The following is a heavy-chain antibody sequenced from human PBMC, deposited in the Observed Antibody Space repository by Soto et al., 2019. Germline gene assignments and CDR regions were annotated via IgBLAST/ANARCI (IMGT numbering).Heavy chain of an antibody. CDR3: TTESPSCSGGSCYRTLDV. Sequence: GGSLRLSCTASGLTFSNAWMSWVRQAPGKGLEWVGRIKSKTDDGTTGYAAPVKGRFTMSRDDSKNMLYLQMNSLKTEDTAVYYCTTESPSCSGGSCYRTLDVWGKGTTVTVSS. J-gene: IGHJ6*04. CDR2: IKSKTDDGTT. V-gene: IGHV3-15*01. D-gene: IGHD2-15*01. CDR1: GLTFSNAW.